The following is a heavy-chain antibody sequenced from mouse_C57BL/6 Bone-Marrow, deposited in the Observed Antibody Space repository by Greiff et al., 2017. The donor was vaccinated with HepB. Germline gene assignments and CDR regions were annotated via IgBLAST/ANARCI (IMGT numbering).Heavy chain of an antibody. V-gene: IGHV7-3*01. J-gene: IGHJ2*01. CDR1: GFTFTAYY. Sequence: EVQGVESGGGLVQPGGSLSLSCAASGFTFTAYYMSWVRQPPGKALEWLGFIRNKANGYTTEYSASVKGRFTISRDNSQSILYLQMNALRAEDSATYYCARSSFYYYGSSYENYFDYWGQGTTLTVSS. CDR2: IRNKANGYTT. CDR3: ARSSFYYYGSSYENYFDY. D-gene: IGHD1-1*01.